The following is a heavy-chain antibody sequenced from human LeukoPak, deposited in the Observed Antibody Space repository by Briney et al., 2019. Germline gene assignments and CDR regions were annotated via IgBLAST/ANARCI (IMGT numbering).Heavy chain of an antibody. CDR2: TYYRSKWYN. Sequence: SQTLSLTCAISGDSVSSYNAAWSWIRQSPSRGLEWLGRTYYRSKWYNDYAVSVKSRITINPDTSKNQFSLQLTSVTPEDTAVYYCARSGGHDAFDIWGQGTTVTVSS. D-gene: IGHD4-23*01. V-gene: IGHV6-1*01. CDR3: ARSGGHDAFDI. J-gene: IGHJ3*02. CDR1: GDSVSSYNAA.